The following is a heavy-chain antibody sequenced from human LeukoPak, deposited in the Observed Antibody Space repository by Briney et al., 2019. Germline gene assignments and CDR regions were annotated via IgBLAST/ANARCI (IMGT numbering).Heavy chain of an antibody. V-gene: IGHV3-11*04. CDR3: AKTVSSSWGFFDS. J-gene: IGHJ4*02. Sequence: GGSLRLSCAASGFTFSDYYMSWIRQAPGKGLEWVSYITGSGTTIYYADSVRGRFTISRDNAKNSLYLQMNSLRAEDTAVYFCAKTVSSSWGFFDSWGQGTLVTVSS. CDR1: GFTFSDYY. D-gene: IGHD6-6*01. CDR2: ITGSGTTI.